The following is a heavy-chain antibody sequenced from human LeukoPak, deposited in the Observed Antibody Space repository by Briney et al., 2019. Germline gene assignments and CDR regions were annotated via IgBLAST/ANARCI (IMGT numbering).Heavy chain of an antibody. CDR1: GFTFSTNA. J-gene: IGHJ5*02. CDR3: AKDNNFDFWGGYHNAVAS. CDR2: ITGSDIRT. D-gene: IGHD3-3*01. V-gene: IGHV3-23*01. Sequence: GGSLRLSCAASGFTFSTNAMSWVRQAPGKGLEWVSGITGSDIRTYNADSAKGRFTITRDNSKSALYLQMNNLRAEDTAVYYCAKDNNFDFWGGYHNAVASWGQGILVIVSS.